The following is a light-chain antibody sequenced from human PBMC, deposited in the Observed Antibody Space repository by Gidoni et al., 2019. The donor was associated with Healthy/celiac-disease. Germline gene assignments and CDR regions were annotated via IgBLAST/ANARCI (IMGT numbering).Light chain of an antibody. Sequence: EIVLTQSPATLSLSPGERATLSCRASQSVSSYLAWYQQKPGQAPRLLIYDASNRATGIPARFSGSGSGTDFTLTISSLEPEDFAVYYGQQRSNWHTFXGXTKVEIK. V-gene: IGKV3-11*01. CDR1: QSVSSY. CDR2: DAS. CDR3: QQRSNWHT. J-gene: IGKJ4*01.